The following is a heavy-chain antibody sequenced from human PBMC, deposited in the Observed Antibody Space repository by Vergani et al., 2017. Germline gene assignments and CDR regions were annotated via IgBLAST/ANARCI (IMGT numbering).Heavy chain of an antibody. J-gene: IGHJ4*02. CDR1: GFTFSSHA. CDR3: WSGSYNYN. CDR2: IKNTGEST. Sequence: EVQLLQSEGAVVQPGGSLRLSCVASGFTFSSHAMSWVRQGHGEGLEGVSSIKNTGESTYYADSVKGRFTISRDNYKNTLYLQMNRLRVEDTAVYYCWSGSYNYNWGQGTLVTVSS. V-gene: IGHV3-23*01. D-gene: IGHD1-1*01.